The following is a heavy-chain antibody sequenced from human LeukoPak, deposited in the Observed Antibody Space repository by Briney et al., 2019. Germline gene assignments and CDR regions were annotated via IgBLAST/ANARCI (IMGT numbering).Heavy chain of an antibody. CDR2: IKEDGNMK. D-gene: IGHD3-22*01. J-gene: IGHJ4*02. V-gene: IGHV3-7*01. CDR1: GFMFSSYW. CDR3: ARDERGGYYVD. Sequence: SGGSLRLSCAASGFMFSSYWMSWVRQAPGRGLEWVANIKEDGNMKQYVDSVRGRFTISRDNAKSSPYLQMSSLRAEDSAVYYCARDERGGYYVDWGQGTLVTVSS.